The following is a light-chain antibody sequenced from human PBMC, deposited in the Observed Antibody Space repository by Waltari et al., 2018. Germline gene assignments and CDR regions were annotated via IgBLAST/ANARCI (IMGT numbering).Light chain of an antibody. Sequence: DIQMTQSPSSLSASVGDRVTITCRASQSISSYLCWYQQKPEKAPQLLIYAASSLQSGVPSRFSGSGSGTDFTLTITSLQPEDFATYYCQQTYSTPYTFGQGTKLEIK. CDR3: QQTYSTPYT. J-gene: IGKJ2*01. CDR1: QSISSY. CDR2: AAS. V-gene: IGKV1-39*01.